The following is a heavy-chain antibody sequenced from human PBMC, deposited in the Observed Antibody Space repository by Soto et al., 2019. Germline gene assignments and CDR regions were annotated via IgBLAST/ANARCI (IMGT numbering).Heavy chain of an antibody. CDR2: IYYSGST. CDR3: ARDRLGELFHGMDV. Sequence: PSETLSLTCTVSGGSISSGGYYWSWIRQHPGKGLEWIGYIYYSGSTYYNPSLKSRVTISVDTSKNQFSLKLSSVTAADTAVYYCARDRLGELFHGMDVWGQGTTVTVSS. J-gene: IGHJ6*02. D-gene: IGHD3-10*01. CDR1: GGSISSGGYY. V-gene: IGHV4-31*03.